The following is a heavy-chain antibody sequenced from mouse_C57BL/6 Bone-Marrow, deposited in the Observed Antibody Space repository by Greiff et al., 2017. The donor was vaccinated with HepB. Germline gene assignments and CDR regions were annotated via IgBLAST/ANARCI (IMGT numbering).Heavy chain of an antibody. V-gene: IGHV1-81*01. CDR1: GYTFTSYG. Sequence: VQLQQSGAELARPGASVKLSCKASGYTFTSYGISWVKQRTGQGLEWIGEIYPRSGNTYYNEKFKGKATLTADKSSSTAYMELRSLTSEDSAVYFCARNDLIYYYGSSYYFDYWGQGTTLTVSS. J-gene: IGHJ2*01. CDR3: ARNDLIYYYGSSYYFDY. CDR2: IYPRSGNT. D-gene: IGHD1-1*01.